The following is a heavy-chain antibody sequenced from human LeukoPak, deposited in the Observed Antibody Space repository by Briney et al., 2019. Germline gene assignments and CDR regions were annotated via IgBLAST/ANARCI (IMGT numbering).Heavy chain of an antibody. CDR3: AISTVVTLLLENYYGMDV. D-gene: IGHD4-23*01. Sequence: AGGSLRLSCAASAFTFSSYAVHWVRQVPGKGLEWVALISSDGTKKDYADSVKGRFTISRDNSKNTLYLQMNSLRAEDTAVYYCAISTVVTLLLENYYGMDVWGQGTTVTVSS. CDR2: ISSDGTKK. J-gene: IGHJ6*02. V-gene: IGHV3-30*04. CDR1: AFTFSSYA.